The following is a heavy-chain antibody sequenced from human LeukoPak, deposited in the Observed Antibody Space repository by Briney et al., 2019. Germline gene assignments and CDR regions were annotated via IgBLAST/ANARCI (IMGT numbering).Heavy chain of an antibody. V-gene: IGHV3-23*01. CDR3: AKAPVTTCRGAYCYPFDY. Sequence: GGSLRLSCAASGFTLSSYAMSWVRQAPGKGLEWVSAISDSGNTYHADSVKGRFTISRDSSKNTLFLQMNGLRPEDAAVYYCAKAPVTTCRGAYCYPFDYWGQGTLVTVSS. CDR1: GFTLSSYA. D-gene: IGHD2-21*01. J-gene: IGHJ4*02. CDR2: ISDSGNT.